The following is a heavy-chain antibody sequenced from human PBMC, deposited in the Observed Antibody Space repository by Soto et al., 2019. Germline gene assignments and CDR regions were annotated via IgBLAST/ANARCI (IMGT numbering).Heavy chain of an antibody. J-gene: IGHJ4*02. V-gene: IGHV4-39*07. D-gene: IGHD2-15*01. CDR1: GGSFSSSSYY. CDR2: IYYSGST. Sequence: SETLSLTCTVSGGSFSSSSYYWGWIRQPPGKGLEWIGSIYYSGSTYYNPSLKSRVTISVDTSKNQFSLKLSSVTAADTAVYYCARSSVVVVAAANFDYWGQGTLVTVSS. CDR3: ARSSVVVVAAANFDY.